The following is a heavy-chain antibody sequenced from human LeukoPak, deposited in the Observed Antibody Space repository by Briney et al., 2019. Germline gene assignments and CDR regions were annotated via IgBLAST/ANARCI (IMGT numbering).Heavy chain of an antibody. CDR1: GFTFSSYG. CDR3: AKDPRTYYYDSSGYLDY. J-gene: IGHJ4*02. CDR2: IRYDGSNK. V-gene: IGHV3-30*02. Sequence: PGGSLRLSCAASGFTFSSYGMHWVRQAPGKGLEWVAFIRYDGSNKYYADSVKGRFTISRDNSKNTLYLQMNSLRAEDTAVYYCAKDPRTYYYDSSGYLDYWGQGTLVTVSS. D-gene: IGHD3-22*01.